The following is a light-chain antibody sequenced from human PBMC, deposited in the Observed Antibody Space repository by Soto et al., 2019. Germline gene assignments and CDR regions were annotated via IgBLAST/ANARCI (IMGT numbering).Light chain of an antibody. V-gene: IGKV3-11*01. CDR1: QIVAND. J-gene: IGKJ4*01. Sequence: EIVLTQSPATLSLSPGESATLSCRAIQIVANDLVWYHQKRGQAPRLLIYSVSNRATRIPARFSGSRSGTDFTLTISSQEPDDFAAYYCQQRSNWTPTFGGGSQVEIK. CDR2: SVS. CDR3: QQRSNWTPT.